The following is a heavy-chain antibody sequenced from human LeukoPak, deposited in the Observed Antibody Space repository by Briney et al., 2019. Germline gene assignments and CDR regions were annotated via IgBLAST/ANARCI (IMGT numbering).Heavy chain of an antibody. J-gene: IGHJ4*02. CDR3: ARDRSGYADY. D-gene: IGHD3-22*01. V-gene: IGHV4-59*01. Sequence: SETLSLTCTVSGGSISSYYWSWIRQPPGKGLEWIGYIYYSGSTNYNPSLKSRVTISVDTSKNQFSLKLSSVTAADTAVYYCARDRSGYADYWGQGTLVTVSS. CDR1: GGSISSYY. CDR2: IYYSGST.